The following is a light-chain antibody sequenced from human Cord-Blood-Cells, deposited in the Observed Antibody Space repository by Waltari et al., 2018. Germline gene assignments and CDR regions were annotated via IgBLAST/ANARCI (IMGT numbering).Light chain of an antibody. V-gene: IGKV1-5*03. Sequence: DIQMTQSPSTLSASAGDRVTINCRASQSISSWLAWYQQKPGKAPKLLIYKASSLESGVPSRFSGSGSGTEFTLTISSLQPDDFATYYCQQYNSYSYSFGQGTKLEIK. CDR2: KAS. J-gene: IGKJ2*03. CDR1: QSISSW. CDR3: QQYNSYSYS.